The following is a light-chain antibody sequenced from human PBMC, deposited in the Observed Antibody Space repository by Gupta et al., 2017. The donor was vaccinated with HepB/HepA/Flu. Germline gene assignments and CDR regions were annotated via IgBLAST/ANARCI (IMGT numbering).Light chain of an antibody. V-gene: IGKV1-27*01. CDR1: QDISNY. CDR3: QKYNRAPLT. J-gene: IGKJ4*01. CDR2: AAS. Sequence: DIQMTQSPSSLSASVGDRVTITCRASQDISNYLAWYQQKPGKVPKLLIYAASILPSGVPSRFSGGGSGTDFTLTISSLQPEDVATYYCQKYNRAPLTFGGGTKVEIK.